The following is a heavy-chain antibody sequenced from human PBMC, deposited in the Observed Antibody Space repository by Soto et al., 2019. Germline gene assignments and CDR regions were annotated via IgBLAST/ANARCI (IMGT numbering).Heavy chain of an antibody. Sequence: ASVKVSCKASGYTFTSYAMHWVRQAPGQRLEWMGWINAGNGNTKYSQKFQGRVTITRDTSASTAYMELSSLRSEDTAVYYCAREQDVLRFLEWLNPWAFEIWGQGTMVTVSS. CDR2: INAGNGNT. CDR3: AREQDVLRFLEWLNPWAFEI. V-gene: IGHV1-3*01. CDR1: GYTFTSYA. D-gene: IGHD3-3*01. J-gene: IGHJ3*02.